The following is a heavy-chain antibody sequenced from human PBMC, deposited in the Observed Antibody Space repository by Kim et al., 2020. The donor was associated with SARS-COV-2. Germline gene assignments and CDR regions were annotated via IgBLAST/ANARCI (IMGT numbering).Heavy chain of an antibody. CDR2: IYYSGST. CDR1: GGSISSYY. CDR3: ARAPSITIFGVVAFLDV. J-gene: IGHJ6*02. Sequence: SETLSLTCTVSGGSISSYYWSWIRQPPGKGLEWIGYIYYSGSTNYNPSLKSRVTISVHTSKNQFSLKLSSVTAADTAVYYCARAPSITIFGVVAFLDVWGQGTTVTVSS. V-gene: IGHV4-59*01. D-gene: IGHD3-3*01.